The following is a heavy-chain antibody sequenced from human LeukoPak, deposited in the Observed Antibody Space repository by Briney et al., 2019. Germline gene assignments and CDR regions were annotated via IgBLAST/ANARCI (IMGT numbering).Heavy chain of an antibody. Sequence: ASVKVSCKASGCTFTSYYMHWVRQAPGQGLEWMGIINPSGGSTSYAQKFQGRVTMTRDTSTSTVYMELSSLRSEDTAVYYCARDLSSSSDYNYYYGMDVWGQGTTVTVSS. CDR2: INPSGGST. CDR1: GCTFTSYY. D-gene: IGHD6-6*01. J-gene: IGHJ6*02. CDR3: ARDLSSSSDYNYYYGMDV. V-gene: IGHV1-46*01.